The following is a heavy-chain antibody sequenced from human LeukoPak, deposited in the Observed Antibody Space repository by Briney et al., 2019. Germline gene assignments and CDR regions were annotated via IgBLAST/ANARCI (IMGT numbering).Heavy chain of an antibody. CDR3: AKNGDRGAYCSGGSCYPYYYYYMDV. CDR1: GFTFSSYG. D-gene: IGHD2-15*01. CDR2: VSSIGGTT. Sequence: GGSLRLSCAASGFTFSSYGMSWVRQAPGKGLEGVSAVSSIGGTTYYADSVKGRFTISRDNSKNTLSLQMNSLRAEDTDIYYCAKNGDRGAYCSGGSCYPYYYYYMDVWGKGTTVTISS. J-gene: IGHJ6*03. V-gene: IGHV3-23*01.